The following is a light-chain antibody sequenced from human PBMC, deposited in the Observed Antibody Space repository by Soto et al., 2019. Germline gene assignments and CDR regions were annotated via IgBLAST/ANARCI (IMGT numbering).Light chain of an antibody. V-gene: IGKV3-20*01. CDR3: HQYGSSPAT. J-gene: IGKJ1*01. CDR2: DAS. CDR1: QSVSSNY. Sequence: EIGLTHSRGTLSLSPWERATLTFRASQSVSSNYLAWYQQKPGQAPRLLIHDASNRATRIPARFSGSGSGTDFTLTISSLEPDDFAVYYCHQYGSSPATFGQGTKV.